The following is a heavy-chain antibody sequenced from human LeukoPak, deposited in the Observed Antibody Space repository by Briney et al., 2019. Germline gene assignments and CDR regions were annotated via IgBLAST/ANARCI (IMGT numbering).Heavy chain of an antibody. CDR1: GYTFTSYG. CDR3: AKAGSSGWLHYYFDY. CDR2: ISAYNGNT. J-gene: IGHJ4*02. D-gene: IGHD6-19*01. V-gene: IGHV1-18*01. Sequence: ASVKVSCKASGYTFTSYGISWVRQAPGQGLEWMGWISAYNGNTNYAQKLQGRVTMTTDTSTSTAYMELRSLRSDDTAVYYCAKAGSSGWLHYYFDYWGQGTLVTVSS.